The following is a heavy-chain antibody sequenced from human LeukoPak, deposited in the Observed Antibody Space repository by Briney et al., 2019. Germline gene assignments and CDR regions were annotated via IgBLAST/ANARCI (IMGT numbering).Heavy chain of an antibody. CDR3: AREIYGRSDY. V-gene: IGHV4-59*01. CDR2: IYYSGST. Sequence: SETLSLTCTVSGGSISSYYWSWIRQPPGKGLEWIGYIYYSGSTNYNPSLKSRVTISVDTSKNQFSLKLSSVTAADTAVYYCAREIYGRSDYWGQGTLVTVSS. J-gene: IGHJ4*02. CDR1: GGSISSYY. D-gene: IGHD2/OR15-2a*01.